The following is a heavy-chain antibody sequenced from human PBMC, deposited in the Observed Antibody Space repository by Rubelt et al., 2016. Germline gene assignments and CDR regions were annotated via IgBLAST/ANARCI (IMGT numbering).Heavy chain of an antibody. D-gene: IGHD3-22*01. V-gene: IGHV3-74*01. Sequence: EVQLVESGGELIQPGGSLRLSCAASGFTFSHYWMHWVRQAPGKGLVWVARINSDGTTTTYADSVKGRFTISRDNAKNALYLQMNRLTAEDTAGYYCAGTYYYDSSGYKLDYWGQGTLVTVSS. CDR2: INSDGTTT. CDR3: AGTYYYDSSGYKLDY. CDR1: GFTFSHYW. J-gene: IGHJ4*02.